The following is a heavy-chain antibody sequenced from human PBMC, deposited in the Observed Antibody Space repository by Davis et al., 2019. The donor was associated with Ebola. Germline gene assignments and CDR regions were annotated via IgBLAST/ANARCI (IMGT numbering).Heavy chain of an antibody. Sequence: HTGGSLRLSCAASGSTLSSYWMHWVRQAPGKGLVWVSRINTDGSSTDYADSVKGRFTVSRDNSKNTLYLQMSSLRAEDTAVYYCAKDRLYTTSSSYGMDVWGQGTTVTVSS. CDR3: AKDRLYTTSSSYGMDV. J-gene: IGHJ6*02. CDR2: INTDGSST. CDR1: GSTLSSYW. V-gene: IGHV3-74*01. D-gene: IGHD6-6*01.